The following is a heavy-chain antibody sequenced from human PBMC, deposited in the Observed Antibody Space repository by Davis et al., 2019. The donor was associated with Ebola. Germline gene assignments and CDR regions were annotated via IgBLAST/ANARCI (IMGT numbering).Heavy chain of an antibody. Sequence: LSLTCAVSGDSISSSNWWSWARQAPGKGLEWVAVISYDGSNKYYADSVKGRFTISRDNSKNTLYLQMNSLRAEDTAVYYCAKAPGGYYYYGMDVWGQGTTVTVSS. V-gene: IGHV3-30*18. CDR2: ISYDGSNK. J-gene: IGHJ6*02. D-gene: IGHD4-23*01. CDR1: GDSISSSN. CDR3: AKAPGGYYYYGMDV.